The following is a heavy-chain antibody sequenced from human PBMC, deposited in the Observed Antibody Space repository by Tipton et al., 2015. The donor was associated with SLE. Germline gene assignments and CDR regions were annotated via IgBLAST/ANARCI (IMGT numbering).Heavy chain of an antibody. CDR2: VNHSGST. V-gene: IGHV4-34*01. CDR3: ARADSFDS. CDR1: GGSISGYY. J-gene: IGHJ4*02. Sequence: LRLSCTVSGGSISGYYWSWIRQPPGKGLEWIGEVNHSGSTNYNPSLKSRVTISVDTSKNQFSLKLSSVTAADTAVYYCARADSFDSWGQGTLVTVSS.